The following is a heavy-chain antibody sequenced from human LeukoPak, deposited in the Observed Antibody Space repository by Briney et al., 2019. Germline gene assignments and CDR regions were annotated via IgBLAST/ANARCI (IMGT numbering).Heavy chain of an antibody. V-gene: IGHV1-69*06. CDR1: GGTFSSYA. CDR3: ASSRDSSGYYYEGGY. Sequence: ASVKVSCKASGGTFSSYAISWVRQAPGQGLEWMGGIIPIFGTANYAQKFQGRVTITADKSTSTAYMELSSLRSEDTAVYYCASSRDSSGYYYEGGYWGQGTLVTVPS. D-gene: IGHD3-22*01. J-gene: IGHJ4*02. CDR2: IIPIFGTA.